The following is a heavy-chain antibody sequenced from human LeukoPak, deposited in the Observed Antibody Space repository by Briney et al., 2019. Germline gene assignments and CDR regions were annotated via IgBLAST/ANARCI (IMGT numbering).Heavy chain of an antibody. CDR2: IYQSGST. J-gene: IGHJ4*02. Sequence: SQTLSLTCTVSGGSIISGAYYWSWIRQPPGKGLEWIGYIYQSGSTYYNPSLKSRVTMSLDRSKNQFSLKLNSVTAADTAVYYCACHSGWSGPSEWGQGTLVTVSS. CDR1: GGSIISGAYY. D-gene: IGHD6-19*01. V-gene: IGHV4-30-2*01. CDR3: ACHSGWSGPSE.